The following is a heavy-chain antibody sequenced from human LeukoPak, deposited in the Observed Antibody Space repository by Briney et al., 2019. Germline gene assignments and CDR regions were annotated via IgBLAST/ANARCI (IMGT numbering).Heavy chain of an antibody. J-gene: IGHJ6*02. CDR2: INLNAVTT. CDR3: AREGVTMIVVLPGGMDV. D-gene: IGHD3-22*01. Sequence: GASVKVSCKASGYTFTNYYIHWMRQAPGQGLEWVGIINLNAVTTRYAQKFQGRITVTRDTSTSTVYMELSSLRSEDTAVYYCAREGVTMIVVLPGGMDVWGQGTTVTVSS. CDR1: GYTFTNYY. V-gene: IGHV1-46*01.